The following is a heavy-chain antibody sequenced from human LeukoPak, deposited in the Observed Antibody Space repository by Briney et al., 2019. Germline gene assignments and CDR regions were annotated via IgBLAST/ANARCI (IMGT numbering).Heavy chain of an antibody. Sequence: PGGSLRLSCAASGFTFSSYAMSWVRQAPGKGLEWVSGISGSGDTTYYADSVKGRFTISRDNSKNTLYLQMNSLRAEDTAVYYCARDPGGPHTVKWDAFDIWGQGTMVTVSS. CDR1: GFTFSSYA. D-gene: IGHD2-2*02. CDR2: ISGSGDTT. J-gene: IGHJ3*02. V-gene: IGHV3-23*01. CDR3: ARDPGGPHTVKWDAFDI.